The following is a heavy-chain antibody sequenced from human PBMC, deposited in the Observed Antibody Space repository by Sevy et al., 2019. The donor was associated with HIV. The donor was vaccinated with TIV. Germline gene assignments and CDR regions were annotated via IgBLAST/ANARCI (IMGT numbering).Heavy chain of an antibody. D-gene: IGHD1-26*01. V-gene: IGHV4-59*01. J-gene: IGHJ4*02. Sequence: SETLSLTCIVSGGSISNYYWNWIRQPPGKELEWVGLIYNTGFTNYNPALKGRVTISVDTSKNQFSLRLSSLTAADTAVHFCARAGNSGTYQGYFDSWGQGTQVTVSS. CDR2: IYNTGFT. CDR1: GGSISNYY. CDR3: ARAGNSGTYQGYFDS.